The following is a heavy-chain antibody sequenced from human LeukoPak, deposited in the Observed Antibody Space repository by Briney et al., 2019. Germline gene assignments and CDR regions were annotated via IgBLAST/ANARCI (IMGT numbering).Heavy chain of an antibody. J-gene: IGHJ4*02. CDR2: ISWNSGSI. CDR3: ANQIGRVRGVIITEYYFDY. CDR1: GFTFDDYA. V-gene: IGHV3-9*01. Sequence: PGRSLRLSCAASGFTFDDYAVHWVRQAPGKGLEWVSGISWNSGSIGYADSVKGRFTISRDNSKNTLYLQMNSLRAEDTAVYYCANQIGRVRGVIITEYYFDYWGQGTLVTVSS. D-gene: IGHD3-10*01.